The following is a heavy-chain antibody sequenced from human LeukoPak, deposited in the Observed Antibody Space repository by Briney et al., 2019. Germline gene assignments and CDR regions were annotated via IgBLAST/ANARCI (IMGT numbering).Heavy chain of an antibody. CDR2: ISNRGNT. CDR3: AVLLYDFWSGNAFDI. Sequence: SQTLSLTCTVSGGSVSSGDDSWSWIRQPPGKGLEWIGYISNRGNTYYNPSLKSRVFISVDASKNQFSLKLSSVTAADTAVYYCAVLLYDFWSGNAFDIWGQGTMVTVSS. J-gene: IGHJ3*02. V-gene: IGHV4-30-4*08. D-gene: IGHD3-3*01. CDR1: GGSVSSGDDS.